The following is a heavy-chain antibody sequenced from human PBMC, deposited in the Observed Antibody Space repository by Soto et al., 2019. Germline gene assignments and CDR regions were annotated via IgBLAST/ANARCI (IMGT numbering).Heavy chain of an antibody. J-gene: IGHJ6*03. Sequence: SETLSLTCAVYGGSFSGYYWSWIRQPPGKGLEWIGEINHSGSTNYNPSLKSRVTISVDTSKNQFSLKLSSVTAADTAVYYCARGSIPYIAAAGTPRLYYYYCYMDVWGKGTTVTVSS. CDR2: INHSGST. V-gene: IGHV4-34*01. D-gene: IGHD6-13*01. CDR3: ARGSIPYIAAAGTPRLYYYYCYMDV. CDR1: GGSFSGYY.